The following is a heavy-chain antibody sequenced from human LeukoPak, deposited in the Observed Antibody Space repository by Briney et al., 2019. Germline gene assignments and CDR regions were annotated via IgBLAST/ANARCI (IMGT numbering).Heavy chain of an antibody. Sequence: PGESLRLSCAASGFTFSSYWMHWVRQAPGKGLVWVSRINSDGSSTSYADSVKGRFTISRDNAKNTLYLQMNSLRAEDTAVYYCARDEYSSSSPAGFDPWGQGTLVTVSS. J-gene: IGHJ5*02. CDR3: ARDEYSSSSPAGFDP. CDR1: GFTFSSYW. D-gene: IGHD6-6*01. V-gene: IGHV3-74*01. CDR2: INSDGSST.